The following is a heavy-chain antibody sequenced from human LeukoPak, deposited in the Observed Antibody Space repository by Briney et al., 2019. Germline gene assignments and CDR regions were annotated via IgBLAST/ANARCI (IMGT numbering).Heavy chain of an antibody. Sequence: GGSLRLSCAASGFTFSSYAMHWARQAPGKGLEWVAVISYDGSNKYYADSVKGRFTISRDNSKNTLYLQMNSLRAEDTAVYYCARGGYDSSGYPPMDFDYWGQGTLVTVSS. CDR1: GFTFSSYA. D-gene: IGHD3-22*01. J-gene: IGHJ4*02. CDR3: ARGGYDSSGYPPMDFDY. CDR2: ISYDGSNK. V-gene: IGHV3-30-3*01.